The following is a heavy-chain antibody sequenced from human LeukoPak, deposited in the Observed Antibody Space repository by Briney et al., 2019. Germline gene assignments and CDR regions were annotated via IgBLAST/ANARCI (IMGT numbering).Heavy chain of an antibody. CDR2: ISYDGSNK. D-gene: IGHD1-14*01. Sequence: GSLRLSCAASGFTFSSYGMHWVRQAPGKGLEWVAVISYDGSNKYYADSVKGRFTISRDNSKNTLYLQMNSLRAEDTAVYYCAKGRTLGSSPAYFDYWGQGTLVTVSS. V-gene: IGHV3-30*18. CDR1: GFTFSSYG. J-gene: IGHJ4*02. CDR3: AKGRTLGSSPAYFDY.